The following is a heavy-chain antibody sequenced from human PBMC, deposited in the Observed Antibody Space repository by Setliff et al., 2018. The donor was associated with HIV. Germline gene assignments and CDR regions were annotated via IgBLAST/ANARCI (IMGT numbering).Heavy chain of an antibody. V-gene: IGHV3-30*02. Sequence: PGGSLRLSCAASGFTFSAHGMHWVRQAPGKGLEWVAFMKYDESSEYYADSVKGRVTISRDNSKNTVDLQMNSLRTEDTAVYYCVDPWGDNMDVWGKGTTVTVSS. CDR1: GFTFSAHG. D-gene: IGHD2-21*02. CDR3: VDPWGDNMDV. J-gene: IGHJ6*03. CDR2: MKYDESSE.